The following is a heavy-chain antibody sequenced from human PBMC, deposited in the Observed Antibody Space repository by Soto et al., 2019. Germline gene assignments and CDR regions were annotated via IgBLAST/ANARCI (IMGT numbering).Heavy chain of an antibody. CDR1: GFTFSSYA. Sequence: GGSLRLSCAASGFTFSSYAMSWVRQAPGKGLEWVSAISGSGGSTYYADSVKGRFTISRDNSKNTLYLQMNSLRAEDTAVYYGAKCGSSPSLYYYYYMDVWGKGTTVTVSS. J-gene: IGHJ6*03. CDR3: AKCGSSPSLYYYYYMDV. CDR2: ISGSGGST. V-gene: IGHV3-23*01. D-gene: IGHD6-6*01.